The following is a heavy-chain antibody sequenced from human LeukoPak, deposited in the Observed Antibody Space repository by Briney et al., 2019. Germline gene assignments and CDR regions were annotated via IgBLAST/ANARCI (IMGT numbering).Heavy chain of an antibody. CDR3: AKGLYDYVWGSYRYTFDY. J-gene: IGHJ4*02. V-gene: IGHV3-30*18. Sequence: QSGGSLRLSCAASGFTFSSYGMHWVRQAPGKGLEWVAVISYDGSNKYYADSVKGRFTISRDNSKNTLYLQMNSLRAEDTAVYYCAKGLYDYVWGSYRYTFDYWGQGTLVTVSS. CDR2: ISYDGSNK. D-gene: IGHD3-16*02. CDR1: GFTFSSYG.